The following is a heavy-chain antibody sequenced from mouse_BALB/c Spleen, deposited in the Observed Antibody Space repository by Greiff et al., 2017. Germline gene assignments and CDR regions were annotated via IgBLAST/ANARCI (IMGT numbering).Heavy chain of an antibody. D-gene: IGHD4-1*01. CDR2: IYPGNSDT. J-gene: IGHJ2*01. CDR3: TRGLGRDYFDY. CDR1: GYSFTSYW. V-gene: IGHV1-5*01. Sequence: EVQVVESGTVLARPGASVKMSCKASGYSFTSYWMHWVKQRPGQGLEWIGAIYPGNSDTSYNQKFKGKAKLTAVTSASTAYMELSSLTNEDSAVYYCTRGLGRDYFDYWGQGTTLTVSS.